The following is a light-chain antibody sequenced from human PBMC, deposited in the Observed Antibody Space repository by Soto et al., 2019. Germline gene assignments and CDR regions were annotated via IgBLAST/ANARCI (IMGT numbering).Light chain of an antibody. Sequence: EIVLTQSPGTLSLSPGERATLSCRASQSVSSSYLSWYQQKPGQAPRLLIYGASSRAPGIPDRFSGSGSGTDFTLTISRLEPEDFAVYYCQQYGSSPYTFGQGTKVDIK. CDR1: QSVSSSY. CDR3: QQYGSSPYT. V-gene: IGKV3-20*01. J-gene: IGKJ2*01. CDR2: GAS.